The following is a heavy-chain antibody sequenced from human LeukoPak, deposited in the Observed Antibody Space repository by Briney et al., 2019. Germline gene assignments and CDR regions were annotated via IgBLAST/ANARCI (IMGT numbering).Heavy chain of an antibody. J-gene: IGHJ5*01. V-gene: IGHV4-59*01. D-gene: IGHD6-13*01. CDR3: AREVAAAGTLWFDS. CDR1: GGSISTYY. Sequence: SETLSLTCTVSGGSISTYYWSWIRQPPGKGLEWIGYIYYSGSTNYNPSLKSRVTISVDTSKNQFSLELTSVTAADTAVYYCAREVAAAGTLWFDSWGRGTLVTVSS. CDR2: IYYSGST.